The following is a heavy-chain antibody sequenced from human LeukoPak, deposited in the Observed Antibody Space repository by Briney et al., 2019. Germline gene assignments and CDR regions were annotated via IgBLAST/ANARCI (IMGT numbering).Heavy chain of an antibody. CDR3: AKKGYYDGSGYYMYYFDH. V-gene: IGHV3-23*01. Sequence: GSLKLSCAASGFPFSIYAMSWVRPAPGKGLEWVSAISGSGGTAYYADSVKGRFTISRDDSKNTLYLQMNSLRAEDTAVYYCAKKGYYDGSGYYMYYFDHWGQGTLVTVSS. CDR2: ISGSGGTA. D-gene: IGHD3-22*01. CDR1: GFPFSIYA. J-gene: IGHJ4*02.